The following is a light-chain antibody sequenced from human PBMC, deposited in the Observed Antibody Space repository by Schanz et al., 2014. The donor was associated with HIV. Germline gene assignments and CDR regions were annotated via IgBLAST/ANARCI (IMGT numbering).Light chain of an antibody. J-gene: IGLJ3*02. V-gene: IGLV1-40*01. Sequence: QSVLTQPPSVSGAPGQRVTISCTGSSSNIGAGYDVHWYQQLPGTAPKLLIYGNSNRPSGVPDRFSGSKSGTSASLAITGLQAEDEADYYCSSYRSGSPLWVFGGGTKVTVL. CDR3: SSYRSGSPLWV. CDR2: GNS. CDR1: SSNIGAGYD.